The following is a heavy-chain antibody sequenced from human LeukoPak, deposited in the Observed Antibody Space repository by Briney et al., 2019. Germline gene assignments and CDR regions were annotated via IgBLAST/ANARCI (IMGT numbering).Heavy chain of an antibody. V-gene: IGHV1-18*01. CDR1: GYTFTSYG. D-gene: IGHD3-3*01. CDR2: ISAYNGNT. CDR3: ARVTYYDFWSGYSGNWFDP. J-gene: IGHJ5*02. Sequence: ASVKVSCKASGYTFTSYGISWVRQAPGQGLEWMGWISAYNGNTNYVQKLQGRVTMTTDTSTSTAYMELRSLRSDDTAVYYCARVTYYDFWSGYSGNWFDPWGQGTLVTVSS.